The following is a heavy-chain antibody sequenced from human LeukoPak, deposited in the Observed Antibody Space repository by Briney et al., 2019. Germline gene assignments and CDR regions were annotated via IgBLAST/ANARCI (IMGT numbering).Heavy chain of an antibody. V-gene: IGHV3-48*02. D-gene: IGHD4-11*01. CDR2: ITSSSSTI. CDR3: ASDRLG. CDR1: GLSFSTHS. Sequence: GGSLRLSCVASGLSFSTHSMNWVRQAPGNGLEWISYITSSSSTIHYADSVKGRFTISRDNAKNSLYLQMNSLRDEDTAVYYCASDRLGWGQGTLVTVSS. J-gene: IGHJ4*02.